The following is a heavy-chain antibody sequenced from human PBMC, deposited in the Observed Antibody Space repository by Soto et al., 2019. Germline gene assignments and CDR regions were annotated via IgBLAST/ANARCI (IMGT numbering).Heavy chain of an antibody. J-gene: IGHJ4*02. CDR3: ATDYGGKSLYQPPNY. CDR2: IYYSGST. D-gene: IGHD4-17*01. CDR1: GGSISSGDYY. V-gene: IGHV4-30-4*01. Sequence: PSETLSLTCTVSGGSISSGDYYWSWIRQPPGKGLEWIGYIYYSGSTYYNPSLKSRVTISVDTSKNQFSLKLSSVTAADTAVYYCATDYGGKSLYQPPNYWGQGTLVTVSS.